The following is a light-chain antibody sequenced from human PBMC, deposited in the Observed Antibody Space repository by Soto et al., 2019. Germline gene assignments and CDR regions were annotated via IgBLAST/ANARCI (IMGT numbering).Light chain of an antibody. CDR2: LGS. J-gene: IGKJ1*01. Sequence: IVMTQSPLSLPVTPGEPASISCRSSQSLLHSNGYNYLDWYLQKPGQSPQVLIYLGSNRASGVPDRFGGSGSGTYFTLKISRVEAEDVGVYYCMQALQTPWTFGQGTKVEIK. CDR1: QSLLHSNGYNY. CDR3: MQALQTPWT. V-gene: IGKV2-28*01.